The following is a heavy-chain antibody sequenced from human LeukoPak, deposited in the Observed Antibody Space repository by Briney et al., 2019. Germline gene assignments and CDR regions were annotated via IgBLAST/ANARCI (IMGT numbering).Heavy chain of an antibody. CDR1: GYTFTSYG. CDR3: ARDEDQLPTSYYYYYYGMDV. Sequence: ASVKVSCKASGYTFTSYGISWVRQAPGQGLEWMGWISAYNGNTNYAQKLQGRVTMTTDTSTSTAHMELRSLRSDDTAVYYCARDEDQLPTSYYYYYYGMDVWGQGTTVTVSS. CDR2: ISAYNGNT. D-gene: IGHD2-2*01. V-gene: IGHV1-18*01. J-gene: IGHJ6*02.